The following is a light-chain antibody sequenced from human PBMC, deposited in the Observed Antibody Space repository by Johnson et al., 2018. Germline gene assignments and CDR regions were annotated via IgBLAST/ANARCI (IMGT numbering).Light chain of an antibody. V-gene: IGLV1-51*02. CDR3: GTGDSSLSAGNV. CDR1: SSNIGNNY. CDR2: ENN. J-gene: IGLJ1*01. Sequence: QSVLTQPPSVSAAPGQKVTISCSGSSSNIGNNYVSWYQQLPGTAPKLLIYENNKRPSGIPDRLSGSKSGTSATLGITGLQTGDEADYYCGTGDSSLSAGNVFGTVTQVTVL.